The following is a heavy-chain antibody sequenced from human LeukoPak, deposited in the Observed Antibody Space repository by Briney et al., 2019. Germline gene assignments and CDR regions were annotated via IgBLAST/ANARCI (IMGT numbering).Heavy chain of an antibody. J-gene: IGHJ4*02. D-gene: IGHD2-8*01. V-gene: IGHV1-8*01. CDR1: GYTFTSSD. Sequence: ASVKVSCKASGYTFTSSDINWVRQATGQGLEWMGWMNPNSGNTGYAQKFQGRVTMTRNTSISTAYMELSSLRSEDTAVYYCARAQKILVYAIGYWGQGTLVTVSS. CDR2: MNPNSGNT. CDR3: ARAQKILVYAIGY.